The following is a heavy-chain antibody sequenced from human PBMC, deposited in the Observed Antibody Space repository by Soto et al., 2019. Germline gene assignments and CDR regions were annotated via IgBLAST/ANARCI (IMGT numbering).Heavy chain of an antibody. CDR3: ARRAGRWWFDP. D-gene: IGHD6-13*01. J-gene: IGHJ5*02. Sequence: ASVKVSCKASGYTFTSYYMHWVRQAPGQGLEWMGIINPSGGSTSYAQKFQGRVTMTRDTSTSTVYMELSSLRSEDTAVYHCARRAGRWWFDPWGQGTLVTVYS. CDR1: GYTFTSYY. V-gene: IGHV1-46*01. CDR2: INPSGGST.